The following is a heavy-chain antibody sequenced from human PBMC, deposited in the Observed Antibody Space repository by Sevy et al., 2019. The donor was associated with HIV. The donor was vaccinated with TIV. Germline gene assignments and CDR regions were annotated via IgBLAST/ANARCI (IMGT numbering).Heavy chain of an antibody. CDR3: SRGGSFSPLDY. J-gene: IGHJ4*02. CDR1: GFTFGQYA. V-gene: IGHV3-49*04. Sequence: GGSLRLSCTASGFTFGQYALSWVRQAPGKGLEWVGLIRNKAYGGTTEYAASVKGRFTISRDDSKSIAYRQMSSLKTEDTAVYFCSRGGSFSPLDYWGQGTLVTVSS. D-gene: IGHD1-26*01. CDR2: IRNKAYGGTT.